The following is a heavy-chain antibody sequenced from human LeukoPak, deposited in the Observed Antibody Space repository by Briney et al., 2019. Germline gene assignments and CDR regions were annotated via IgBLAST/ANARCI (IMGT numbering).Heavy chain of an antibody. J-gene: IGHJ4*02. D-gene: IGHD3-16*02. CDR2: IRYDGSNK. Sequence: GGSLRLSCGASGFTFSSYGMHWVRQAPGKGLEWVTFIRYDGSNKYYADSVKGRFTISRDNSKNMLYLQMNSLRTEDTAVYYCENDSKLRLGELSLYRGRIPYWGQGTLVTVSS. CDR1: GFTFSSYG. CDR3: ENDSKLRLGELSLYRGRIPY. V-gene: IGHV3-30*02.